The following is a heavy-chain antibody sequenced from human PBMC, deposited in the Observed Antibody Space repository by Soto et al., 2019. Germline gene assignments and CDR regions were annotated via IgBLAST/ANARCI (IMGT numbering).Heavy chain of an antibody. J-gene: IGHJ6*02. CDR1: GFTFSSYG. CDR2: IWYDGSNK. V-gene: IGHV3-33*01. Sequence: GGSLRLSCAASGFTFSSYGMHWFRQAPGKGLEWVAVIWYDGSNKYYADSVKGRFTISRDNSKNTLYLQMNSLRAEDTAVYYCARDRKAARQGLGYYYGMDVWGQGTTVTVSS. D-gene: IGHD6-6*01. CDR3: ARDRKAARQGLGYYYGMDV.